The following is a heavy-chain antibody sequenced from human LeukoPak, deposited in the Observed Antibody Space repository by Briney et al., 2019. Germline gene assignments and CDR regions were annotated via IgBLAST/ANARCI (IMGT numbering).Heavy chain of an antibody. CDR3: AKLLRGYSYGIDY. CDR2: ISGSGGST. Sequence: GGSLRLSCAASGFTFSSYSMNWVRQAPGKGLEWVSAISGSGGSTYYADSVKGRFTISRDNSKNTLYLQMNSLRAEDTAVYYCAKLLRGYSYGIDYWGQGTLVTVSS. CDR1: GFTFSSYS. D-gene: IGHD5-18*01. V-gene: IGHV3-23*01. J-gene: IGHJ4*02.